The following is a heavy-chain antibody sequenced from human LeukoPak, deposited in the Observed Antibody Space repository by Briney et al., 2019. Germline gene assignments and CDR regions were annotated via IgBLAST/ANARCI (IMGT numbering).Heavy chain of an antibody. CDR3: ARDYYGSGSGFDY. V-gene: IGHV3-48*03. J-gene: IGHJ4*02. D-gene: IGHD3-10*01. CDR1: GFTFSSYE. CDR2: ISNRVSTI. Sequence: GGSLRLSCAASGFTFSSYEMNWVRQAPGEGLGWVSYISNRVSTIFYADSVKGRFTISRDNAKNSLYLQMNSLRAEDTAVYYCARDYYGSGSGFDYWGQGTLVTVSS.